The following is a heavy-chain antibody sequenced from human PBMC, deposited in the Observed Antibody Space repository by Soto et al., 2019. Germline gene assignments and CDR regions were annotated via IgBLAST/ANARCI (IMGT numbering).Heavy chain of an antibody. CDR1: GFTVSSNY. CDR2: IYSGGST. J-gene: IGHJ4*02. CDR3: ARGDGGLYVRSGYPGFDY. D-gene: IGHD3-22*01. V-gene: IGHV3-53*01. Sequence: GSLRLSCAASGFTVSSNYMSWVRQAPGKGLEWVSVIYSGGSTYYADSVKGRFTISRENSKNTLYHQMNSRRAEDTAVYYCARGDGGLYVRSGYPGFDYWGQGTLVTVSS.